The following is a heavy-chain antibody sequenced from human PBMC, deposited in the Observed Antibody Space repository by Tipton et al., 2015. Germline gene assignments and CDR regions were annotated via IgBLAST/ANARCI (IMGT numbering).Heavy chain of an antibody. Sequence: RSLRLSCAASGFTFSSYAMHWVRQAPGKGLEWVAVISYDGSNKYYADSVKGRFTISRDNAKNSLYLQMNSLRDEDTAVYYCARGSYFDKWGQGTLVTVSS. J-gene: IGHJ4*02. CDR2: ISYDGSNK. V-gene: IGHV3-30*07. CDR1: GFTFSSYA. CDR3: ARGSYFDK.